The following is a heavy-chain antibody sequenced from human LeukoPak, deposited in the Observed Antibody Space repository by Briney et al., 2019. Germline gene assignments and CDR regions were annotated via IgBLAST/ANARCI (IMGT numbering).Heavy chain of an antibody. CDR2: ISSSSSYI. CDR1: GFTFSSYS. V-gene: IGHV3-21*01. Sequence: GGSLRLSCAASGFTFSSYSMNWVRQAPGKGLEWVSSISSSSSYIYYADSVKGRFTISRDNAKNSLYLQMNSLRAEDTAVYYCARDLGGNIYDSRGYSPGPFDYWGQGTLVTVSS. D-gene: IGHD3-22*01. J-gene: IGHJ4*02. CDR3: ARDLGGNIYDSRGYSPGPFDY.